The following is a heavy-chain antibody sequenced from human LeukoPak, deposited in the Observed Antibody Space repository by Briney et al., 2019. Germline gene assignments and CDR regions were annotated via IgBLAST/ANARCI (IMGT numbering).Heavy chain of an antibody. CDR2: ISNSGSTI. J-gene: IGHJ3*02. D-gene: IGHD4-17*01. CDR1: GFIFSDYY. Sequence: KAGGSLRLSCAASGFIFSDYYMSWIRQAPGKGLEWVSYISNSGSTIYYADSVKGRFTISRDNAKNSLYLQMNSLRAEDTAVYYCARVGMTTVTTHAFDIWGQGTMVTVSS. CDR3: ARVGMTTVTTHAFDI. V-gene: IGHV3-11*01.